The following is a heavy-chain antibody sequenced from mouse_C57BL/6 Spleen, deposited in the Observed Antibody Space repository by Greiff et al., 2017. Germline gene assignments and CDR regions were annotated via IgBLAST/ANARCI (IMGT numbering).Heavy chain of an antibody. CDR3: APYYDYDEGFAY. CDR1: GYTFTSYW. Sequence: VKLQQPGAELVKPGASVKLSCKASGYTFTSYWMHWVKQRPGQGLEWIGMIHPNSGSTNYNEKFKSKATLTVDKSSSTAYMQLSSLTSEDSAVYYCAPYYDYDEGFAYWGQGTLVTVSA. V-gene: IGHV1-64*01. D-gene: IGHD2-4*01. J-gene: IGHJ3*01. CDR2: IHPNSGST.